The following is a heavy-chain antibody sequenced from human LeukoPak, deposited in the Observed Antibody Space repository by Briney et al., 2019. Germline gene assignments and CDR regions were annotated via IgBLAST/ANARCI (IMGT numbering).Heavy chain of an antibody. CDR1: GFTFSSYA. CDR2: INWNGGST. Sequence: GGSLRLFCAASGFTFSSYAMSWVRQAPGKGLEWVSGINWNGGSTGYADSVKGRFTISRDNAKNSLYLQMNSLRAEDTALYYCARATYYYDSSGYYHIRDYFDYWGQGTLVTVSS. V-gene: IGHV3-20*04. CDR3: ARATYYYDSSGYYHIRDYFDY. D-gene: IGHD3-22*01. J-gene: IGHJ4*02.